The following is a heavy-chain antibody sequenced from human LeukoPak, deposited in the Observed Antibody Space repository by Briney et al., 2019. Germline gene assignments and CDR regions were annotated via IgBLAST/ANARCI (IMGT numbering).Heavy chain of an antibody. V-gene: IGHV4-61*02. Sequence: PSETLSLTCTVSGGSISSGSYYWSWIRQPAGKGLEWIGRIYTSGSTNYNPSLKSRVTVSVDTSKNQFSLKLSSVTAADTAVYYCARDIGYCSGGSCFRIGHWYFDLWGRGTLVTVSS. CDR1: GGSISSGSYY. J-gene: IGHJ2*01. CDR3: ARDIGYCSGGSCFRIGHWYFDL. CDR2: IYTSGST. D-gene: IGHD2-15*01.